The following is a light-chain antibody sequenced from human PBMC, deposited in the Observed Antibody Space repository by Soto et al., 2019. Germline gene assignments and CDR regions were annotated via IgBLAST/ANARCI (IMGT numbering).Light chain of an antibody. CDR3: QQYYGSPGIT. J-gene: IGKJ5*01. CDR1: QSVSSNY. V-gene: IGKV3-20*01. Sequence: EIMLTQSPGTLSLTPGERATLSCRASQSVSSNYLAWYQQKPGQAPRLLIYGASSRATGIPDRFSGSGSGTDFTLTISRLEPEDFAVYYCQQYYGSPGITFGQGRRLAI. CDR2: GAS.